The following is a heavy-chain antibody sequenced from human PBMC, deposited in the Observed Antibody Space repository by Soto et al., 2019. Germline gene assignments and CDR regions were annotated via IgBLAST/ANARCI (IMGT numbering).Heavy chain of an antibody. CDR1: GYSFTSYW. Sequence: GESLKISCKGSGYSFTSYWISWVRQMPGKGLEWMGRIDPSDSYTNYSPSFQGHVTISADKSISTAYLQWSSLKASDTAMYYCASDSSLRCSSNSCYEDYYYGMDVWGQGTTVTVSS. CDR3: ASDSSLRCSSNSCYEDYYYGMDV. V-gene: IGHV5-10-1*01. J-gene: IGHJ6*02. D-gene: IGHD2-2*01. CDR2: IDPSDSYT.